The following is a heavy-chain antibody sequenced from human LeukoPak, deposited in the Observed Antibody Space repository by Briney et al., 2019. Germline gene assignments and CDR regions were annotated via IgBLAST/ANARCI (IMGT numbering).Heavy chain of an antibody. J-gene: IGHJ4*02. D-gene: IGHD3-22*01. CDR3: ARGESGYYVY. CDR2: INSDGSST. CDR1: GFTFSSYW. Sequence: GGSLRLSCAASGFTFSSYWKHWVRHAPGKGLVWVSRINSDGSSTNYADSVKGRFTISRDNAKNTLYLQMNSLRAEDTAVYYCARGESGYYVYWGQGTLVTVSS. V-gene: IGHV3-74*01.